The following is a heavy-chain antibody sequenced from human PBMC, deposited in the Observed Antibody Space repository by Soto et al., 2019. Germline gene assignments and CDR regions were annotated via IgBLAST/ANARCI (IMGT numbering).Heavy chain of an antibody. Sequence: EVRLVETGGDLIQPGGSLRLYCVVSGFTVSDNYFSWVRQAPGKGLEWVSIIYSVGTIYYADSVKGRFTISRDNSKNTVFLQIQSLRVEDADLYYCDRYLKVYYSALDVWGQGSKVTVSS. V-gene: IGHV3-53*02. CDR3: DRYLKVYYSALDV. CDR2: IYSVGTI. J-gene: IGHJ6*02. CDR1: GFTVSDNY.